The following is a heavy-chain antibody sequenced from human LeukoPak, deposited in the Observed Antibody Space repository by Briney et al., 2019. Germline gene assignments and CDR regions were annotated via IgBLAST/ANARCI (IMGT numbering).Heavy chain of an antibody. J-gene: IGHJ6*02. CDR2: INPNSGGT. CDR3: ARGRGYYYYYGMDV. V-gene: IGHV1-2*02. CDR1: GYTFTGYY. D-gene: IGHD3-10*01. Sequence: ASVKVSCKASGYTFTGYYMHWVRQAPGQGLEWMGWINPNSGGTNYAQKFQGRVTMTRDTSISTAYMELSRLRSDDTAVYYCARGRGYYYYYGMDVWGQGTTVTVSS.